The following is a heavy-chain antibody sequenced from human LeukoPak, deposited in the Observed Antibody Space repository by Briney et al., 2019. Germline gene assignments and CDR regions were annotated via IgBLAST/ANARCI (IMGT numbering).Heavy chain of an antibody. D-gene: IGHD6-13*01. CDR3: ARIDQQLVNWFDP. J-gene: IGHJ5*02. CDR1: GYTFTSYD. V-gene: IGHV1-8*01. CDR2: MNPNSGNT. Sequence: GASVKVSCKASGYTFTSYDINWVRQATGQGLEWMGWMNPNSGNTGYAQKFQGRVTMTRNTSISTAYMELSSLRSEDTAVYYCARIDQQLVNWFDPWGQGTLVTVSS.